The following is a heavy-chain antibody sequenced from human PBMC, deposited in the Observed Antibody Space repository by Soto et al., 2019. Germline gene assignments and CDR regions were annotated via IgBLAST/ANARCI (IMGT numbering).Heavy chain of an antibody. CDR1: GFTFSSYW. CDR2: IKQGGSEK. V-gene: IGHV3-7*01. Sequence: GGSLRLSCAVSGFTFSSYWMSWVRQAPGKGLEWVATIKQGGSEKYYVDSVKGRFTISGDNAENSLYLQMNSLSAEDTAVYFCVRDVGYDYVNWGQGTLVTVSS. CDR3: VRDVGYDYVN. D-gene: IGHD3-16*01. J-gene: IGHJ4*02.